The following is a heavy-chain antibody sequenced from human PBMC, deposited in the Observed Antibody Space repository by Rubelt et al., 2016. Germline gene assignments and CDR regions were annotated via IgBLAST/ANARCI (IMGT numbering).Heavy chain of an antibody. D-gene: IGHD3-3*01. J-gene: IGHJ4*02. CDR1: GGSISSGGYY. V-gene: IGHV4-31*03. CDR3: ARGRFLEWLSPDY. CDR2: IYYSGST. Sequence: TLSLTCTVSGGSISSGGYYWSWIRQHPGKGLEWIGYIYYSGSTYYNPSLKSRVTISVDTSKNQFSLKLSSVTAADTAVYYCARGRFLEWLSPDYWGQGTLVTVSS.